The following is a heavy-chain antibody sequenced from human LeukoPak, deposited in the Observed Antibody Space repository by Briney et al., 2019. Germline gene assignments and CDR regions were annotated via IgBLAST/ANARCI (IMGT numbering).Heavy chain of an antibody. CDR3: ARPRLYSSSWYREFWFDP. D-gene: IGHD6-13*01. J-gene: IGHJ5*02. V-gene: IGHV1-2*02. CDR1: GYTFTGYY. CDR2: INPNSGGT. Sequence: ASVRVSCKASGYTFTGYYMHWVRQAPGQGLEWMGWINPNSGGTNYAQKFQGRVTMTRDTSISTAYMELSRLRSDDTAVYYWARPRLYSSSWYREFWFDPWGQGTLVTVSS.